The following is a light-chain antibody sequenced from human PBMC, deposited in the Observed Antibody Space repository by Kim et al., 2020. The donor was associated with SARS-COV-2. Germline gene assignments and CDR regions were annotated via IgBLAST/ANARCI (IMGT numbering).Light chain of an antibody. J-gene: IGLJ3*02. Sequence: QSALTQPRSVSGSPGQSVTISCTGTSSDVGGYNYLSWYQQHPGKAPKLMIYDVSKRPSGVPDRFSGSKSGNTASLTISGLQAEDEADYYCCSYAGSYTLVFGGGTQLTVL. CDR3: CSYAGSYTLV. CDR1: SSDVGGYNY. CDR2: DVS. V-gene: IGLV2-11*01.